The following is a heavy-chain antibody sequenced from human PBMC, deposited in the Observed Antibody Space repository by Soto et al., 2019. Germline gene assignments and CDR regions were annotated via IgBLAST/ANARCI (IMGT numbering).Heavy chain of an antibody. D-gene: IGHD3-10*01. J-gene: IGHJ6*02. Sequence: QVQSVESGGGVVQPGRSLRLSCAASEFTFSNYGMHWVRQAPGKGLEWVAVILNDGSNRYHADSVKDRFTISRDNSKNSLYLQMNRLRAEDTAVYYCARDDEYSGNGMDVWGQGTTVTVS. CDR2: ILNDGSNR. V-gene: IGHV3-33*01. CDR1: EFTFSNYG. CDR3: ARDDEYSGNGMDV.